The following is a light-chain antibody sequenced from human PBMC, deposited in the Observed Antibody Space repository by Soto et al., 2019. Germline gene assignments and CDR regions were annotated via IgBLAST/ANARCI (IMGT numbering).Light chain of an antibody. CDR3: QQYNNWPRT. Sequence: EIVLTQSPATVSVSPGGRVTLSCRATQSVSSNLAWYQQKPGQAPRLLIYGASTRATDIPARFSASGSGTEFTLTISSLQSGDFAVYYCQQYNNWPRTFGQGTKVEIE. CDR1: QSVSSN. V-gene: IGKV3-15*01. CDR2: GAS. J-gene: IGKJ1*01.